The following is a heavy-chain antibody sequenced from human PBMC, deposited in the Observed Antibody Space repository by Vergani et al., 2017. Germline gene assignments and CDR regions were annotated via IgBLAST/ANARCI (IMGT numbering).Heavy chain of an antibody. CDR1: GYTFTSYY. Sequence: QVQLVQSGTELKKPGASVKVSCKASGYTFTSYYLHWVRQAPGQGLELMGIINPSGGSTSYEQKFQGRVTMTRDTSTSPVYMELSSLGSEDTAVYYCARGPLVADYWGQGTLVTVSS. D-gene: IGHD3-9*01. J-gene: IGHJ4*02. CDR2: INPSGGST. V-gene: IGHV1-46*01. CDR3: ARGPLVADY.